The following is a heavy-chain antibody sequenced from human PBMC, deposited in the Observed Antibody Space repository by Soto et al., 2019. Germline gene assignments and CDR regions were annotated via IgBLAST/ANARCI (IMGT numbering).Heavy chain of an antibody. J-gene: IGHJ4*02. V-gene: IGHV3-23*01. CDR2: ISGSDDST. CDR1: GFTFSSYA. Sequence: EVQLLESGGGLVQPGESLRLSCAASGFTFSSYAMSWVRQAPGKGLEWVSVISGSDDSTYYADSVKGRFTISRDNSKNTLHLKMNSLRAEDTAVYYCAKRSSSSTFDYWGQGTLVTVSS. D-gene: IGHD6-6*01. CDR3: AKRSSSSTFDY.